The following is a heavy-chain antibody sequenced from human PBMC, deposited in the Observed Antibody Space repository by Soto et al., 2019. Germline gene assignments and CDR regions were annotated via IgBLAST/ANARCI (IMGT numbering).Heavy chain of an antibody. CDR2: ISAYNGNT. J-gene: IGHJ4*02. Sequence: QVPLVQSGAEVKKPGASVKISCKASGYTFTSYGISWVRQAPGQGLEWMGWISAYNGNTNYAQKLQGRVTMTTDTSTSTAYMELRSLRSDDTAVYYCRVNYYDSSGYYYVSNYFDYWGQGTLVTVSS. V-gene: IGHV1-18*01. CDR1: GYTFTSYG. CDR3: RVNYYDSSGYYYVSNYFDY. D-gene: IGHD3-22*01.